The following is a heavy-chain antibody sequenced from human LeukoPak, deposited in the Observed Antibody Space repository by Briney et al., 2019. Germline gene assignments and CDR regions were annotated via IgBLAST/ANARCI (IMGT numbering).Heavy chain of an antibody. V-gene: IGHV3-30*18. D-gene: IGHD1-1*01. J-gene: IGHJ4*02. CDR3: AKVQLERRELLPNFDY. CDR2: VSYDGRNT. CDR1: GFTFSSYG. Sequence: GGSLRLSCAASGFTFSSYGMHWVRQAPGKGLEWVAVVSYDGRNTYYADSVKGRFTISRDNSKNTRYLQMNSLRVEDTAVYYCAKVQLERRELLPNFDYWGQGTLVTVSS.